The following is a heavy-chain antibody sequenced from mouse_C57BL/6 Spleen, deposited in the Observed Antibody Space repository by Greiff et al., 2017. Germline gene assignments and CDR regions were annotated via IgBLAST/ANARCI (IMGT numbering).Heavy chain of an antibody. D-gene: IGHD3-1*01. V-gene: IGHV1-64*01. Sequence: QVQLQQPGAELVKPEASVKLSCKASGYTFTSYWMHWVKQRPGQGLEWIGMIHPNSGSTNYNEKFKSKATLTVDKSSSTAYMQLSSLTSEDSAVYYCARSGRYYAMDYWGQGTSVTVSS. CDR2: IHPNSGST. J-gene: IGHJ4*01. CDR1: GYTFTSYW. CDR3: ARSGRYYAMDY.